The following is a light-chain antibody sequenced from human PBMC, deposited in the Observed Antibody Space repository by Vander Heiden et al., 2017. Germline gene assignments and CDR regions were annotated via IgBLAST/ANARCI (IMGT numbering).Light chain of an antibody. CDR1: QSLVHSNGHTY. J-gene: IGKJ4*01. V-gene: IGKV2-24*01. CDR3: MQAKQFPLT. CDR2: ESS. Sequence: DILMSLTPLSSPVTLRQPASITCRSSQSLVHSNGHTYLSWLQQKPGQPPRLLIYESSNRVSGVPDRFSGSGAGTDFTLKISRVEAEDVGVYYCMQAKQFPLTFGGGTKVEIK.